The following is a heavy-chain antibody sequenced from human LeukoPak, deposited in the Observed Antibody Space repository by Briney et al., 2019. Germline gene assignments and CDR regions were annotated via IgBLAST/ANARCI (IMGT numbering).Heavy chain of an antibody. CDR2: ISSSGSTI. Sequence: SGGSLRLSCAASGFPFSSYEMNWVRQAPGKGLEWVSYISSSGSTIYYADSVKGRFTISRDNAKNSLYLQMNSLRAEDTAVYYCARDRDFIFDYWGQGTLVTVSS. J-gene: IGHJ4*02. CDR3: ARDRDFIFDY. D-gene: IGHD3/OR15-3a*01. CDR1: GFPFSSYE. V-gene: IGHV3-48*03.